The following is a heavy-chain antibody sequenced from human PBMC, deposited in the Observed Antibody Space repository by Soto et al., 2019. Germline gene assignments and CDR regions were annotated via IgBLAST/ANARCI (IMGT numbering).Heavy chain of an antibody. V-gene: IGHV3-74*01. Sequence: EVQLVESGGGLVQPGGSLRLSCVASGFTFSSHWMHWVRQAAGKGLVWVSRINRDGTYTSYADSVKGRFTISRDNAKNTLYLQMNSLRAEDTAVYYCARPQYLDDDVFPLWGQGTMVTVSS. CDR1: GFTFSSHW. CDR3: ARPQYLDDDVFPL. D-gene: IGHD2-2*01. CDR2: INRDGTYT. J-gene: IGHJ3*01.